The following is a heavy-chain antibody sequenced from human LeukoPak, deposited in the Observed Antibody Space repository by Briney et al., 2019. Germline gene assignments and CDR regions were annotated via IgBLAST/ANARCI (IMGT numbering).Heavy chain of an antibody. CDR3: ARGAQYYYDSSGYYPEYFQH. J-gene: IGHJ1*01. CDR2: IYYSGST. D-gene: IGHD3-22*01. V-gene: IGHV4-31*03. CDR1: GGSISSGGYY. Sequence: PSETLSLTCTVSGGSISSGGYYWSWIRQHPGKGLEWIGYIYYSGSTYYNPSLKSRVTISVDTSKNQFSLKLSSVTAADTAVYYCARGAQYYYDSSGYYPEYFQHWGQGTLVTVSS.